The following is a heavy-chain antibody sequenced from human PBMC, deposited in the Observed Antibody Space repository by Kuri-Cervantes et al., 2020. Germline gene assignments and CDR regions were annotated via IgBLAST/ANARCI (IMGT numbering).Heavy chain of an antibody. V-gene: IGHV4-59*08. J-gene: IGHJ4*02. CDR1: GGSISSYY. CDR2: IFYTGNT. CDR3: VGPGDYFL. D-gene: IGHD2/OR15-2a*01. Sequence: GSLRLSCTVSGGSISSYYWGWIRQPPGKGLEWIGYIFYTGNTKYSPSLKSRVTISVDTSKTQLSLKLSSVTAADTAVYYCVGPGDYFLWGQGTLVTVSS.